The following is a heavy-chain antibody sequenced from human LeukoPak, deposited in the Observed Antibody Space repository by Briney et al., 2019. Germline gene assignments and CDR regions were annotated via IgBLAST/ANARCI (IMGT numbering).Heavy chain of an antibody. CDR1: GYTFTGYY. CDR3: ARARKAYCGGDCSPDY. D-gene: IGHD2-21*02. Sequence: GASVKVSCTASGYTFTGYYMHWVRQAPGQGLEWMGWINPNSGGTNYAQKFQGRVTMTRDTSISTAYMELSRLRSDDTAVYYCARARKAYCGGDCSPDYWGQGTLVTVSS. CDR2: INPNSGGT. V-gene: IGHV1-2*02. J-gene: IGHJ4*02.